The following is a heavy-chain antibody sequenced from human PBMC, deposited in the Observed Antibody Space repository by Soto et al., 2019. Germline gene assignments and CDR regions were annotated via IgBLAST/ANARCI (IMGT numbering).Heavy chain of an antibody. CDR2: ISSSSSTI. CDR3: ARHNWNHGFEY. V-gene: IGHV3-48*01. J-gene: IGHJ4*02. CDR1: GFILSSYS. Sequence: GGSLRLSCAASGFILSSYSMNWVRQAPGKGLEWVSYISSSSSTIYYADSVKGRFTISRDNAKNSLYLQMNSLRADDTAMYYCARHNWNHGFEYWGQGTLVTVSS. D-gene: IGHD1-20*01.